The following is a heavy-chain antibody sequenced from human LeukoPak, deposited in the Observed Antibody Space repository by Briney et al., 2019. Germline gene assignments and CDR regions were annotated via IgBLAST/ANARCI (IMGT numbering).Heavy chain of an antibody. CDR2: IYPGDSDT. D-gene: IGHD2-21*02. CDR3: ALCVLVTAIPNLDAFDI. CDR1: GYSFTNYW. Sequence: GESLKISCKGSGYSFTNYWIGWVRQMPGKGLEWMGIIYPGDSDTRYSPSFQGQVTISADKSISTAYLQWSSLKASDTAMYYCALCVLVTAIPNLDAFDIWGQGTMVTVSS. J-gene: IGHJ3*02. V-gene: IGHV5-51*01.